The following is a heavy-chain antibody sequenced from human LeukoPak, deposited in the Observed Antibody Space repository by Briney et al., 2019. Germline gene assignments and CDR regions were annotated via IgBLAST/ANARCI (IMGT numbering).Heavy chain of an antibody. V-gene: IGHV3-7*01. D-gene: IGHD3-16*02. CDR3: ARRSYRGVIGLYYYYYMDV. CDR2: IKEDGSEK. J-gene: IGHJ6*03. CDR1: GFSFSTYW. Sequence: GGSLRLSCVASGFSFSTYWMRWVRQAPGKGLEWVANIKEDGSEKYYVDSVKGRFTMSRDNAKNSVYLQMNRLRVEDTAVYNCARRSYRGVIGLYYYYYMDVWGKGTPVAVSS.